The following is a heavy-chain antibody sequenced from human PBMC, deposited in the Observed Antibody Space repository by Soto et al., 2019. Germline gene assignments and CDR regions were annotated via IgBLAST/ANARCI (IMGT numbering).Heavy chain of an antibody. CDR2: INYSGTT. J-gene: IGHJ4*02. CDR3: ARHPIYTTGWQIDY. CDR1: GPSISSSSGY. D-gene: IGHD6-19*01. Sequence: SETLSLTCTVSGPSISSSSGYWGWIRQPPGKGLEWITMINYSGTTYYNPSLQSRVTISVDTSKNQFSLELTSVTAADTAVYYCARHPIYTTGWQIDYWGQGNLVTVSS. V-gene: IGHV4-39*01.